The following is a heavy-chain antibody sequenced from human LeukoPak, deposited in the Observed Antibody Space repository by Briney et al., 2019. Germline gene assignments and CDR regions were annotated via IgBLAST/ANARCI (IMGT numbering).Heavy chain of an antibody. D-gene: IGHD3-3*01. V-gene: IGHV3-23*01. J-gene: IGHJ4*02. Sequence: GSLRLSCAASGFTFSSYAMSWVRQAPGKGLEWVSAISGSGGSTYYADSVKGRFTISRDNSKNTLYLQMNSLRAEDTAVYYCAKDSYYDFWSGSADWGQGTLVTVSS. CDR2: ISGSGGST. CDR3: AKDSYYDFWSGSAD. CDR1: GFTFSSYA.